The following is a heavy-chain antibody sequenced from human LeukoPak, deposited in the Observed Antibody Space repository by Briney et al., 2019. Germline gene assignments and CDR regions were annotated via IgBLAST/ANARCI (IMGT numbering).Heavy chain of an antibody. CDR2: INTDLSSR. CDR3: ASASSHRIAAGGDY. J-gene: IGHJ4*02. Sequence: PGGSLRLSCAASGFTFSNYWMHWVRQAPGKGLVCVSLINTDLSSRKYADSVKGRFTISRDNAKNTLYLQMSSLRAEDTAVYYCASASSHRIAAGGDYWGQGTLVTASS. CDR1: GFTFSNYW. D-gene: IGHD6-13*01. V-gene: IGHV3-74*01.